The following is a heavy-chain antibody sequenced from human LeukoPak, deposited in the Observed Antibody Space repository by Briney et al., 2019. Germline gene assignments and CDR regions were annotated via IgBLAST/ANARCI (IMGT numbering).Heavy chain of an antibody. J-gene: IGHJ3*01. CDR3: ARAGAPYAVDV. Sequence: GGSLRLSCAASEFTFSSYGMHWVRQAPGKGLVWVSRNSPDGSTTSYADSVTGRFTISRDNAKNSLYVQMKSLRAKDMAVYYCARAGAPYAVDVWGQGTMVTVSS. CDR2: NSPDGSTT. V-gene: IGHV3-74*01. D-gene: IGHD3-10*01. CDR1: EFTFSSYG.